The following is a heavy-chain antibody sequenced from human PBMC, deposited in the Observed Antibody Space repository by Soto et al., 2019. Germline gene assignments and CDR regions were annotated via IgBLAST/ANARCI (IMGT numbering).Heavy chain of an antibody. CDR1: GFTFSSYA. CDR3: AKGHYYGSGSPFDY. J-gene: IGHJ4*02. D-gene: IGHD3-10*01. V-gene: IGHV3-23*01. Sequence: GGSLRLSCADSGFTFSSYAMSWVRQAPGKGLEWVSAISGSGGSTYYADSVKGRFTISRDNSKNTLYLQMNSLRAEDTAVYYCAKGHYYGSGSPFDYWGQGTLVTVSS. CDR2: ISGSGGST.